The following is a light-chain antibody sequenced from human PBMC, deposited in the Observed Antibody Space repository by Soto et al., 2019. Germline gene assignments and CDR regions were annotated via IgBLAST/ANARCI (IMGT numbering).Light chain of an antibody. Sequence: DIQMTQSPSTLSASVGDIVTITCRASQSISSWLAWYQQKPGKAPKLLIYDASSLESGVPSRFSGSGSGTEFTLTISSLHPDDFATYYCQQYNSYWTLGQGTKVDIK. V-gene: IGKV1-5*01. CDR1: QSISSW. CDR2: DAS. CDR3: QQYNSYWT. J-gene: IGKJ1*01.